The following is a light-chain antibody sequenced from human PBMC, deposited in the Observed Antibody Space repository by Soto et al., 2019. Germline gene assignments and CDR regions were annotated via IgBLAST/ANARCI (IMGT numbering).Light chain of an antibody. J-gene: IGLJ1*01. V-gene: IGLV1-44*01. CDR3: ATWDDNLDGYV. CDR1: RSNIGSNT. Sequence: QSVLTQPPSASGAPGQRVTISCSGSRSNIGSNTGNWYQQLPGTAPKLLIYSHNQRPSGVPDRFSVSKSGTSASLAISGLQSEDEVDYYCATWDDNLDGYVFGTGTNLTVL. CDR2: SHN.